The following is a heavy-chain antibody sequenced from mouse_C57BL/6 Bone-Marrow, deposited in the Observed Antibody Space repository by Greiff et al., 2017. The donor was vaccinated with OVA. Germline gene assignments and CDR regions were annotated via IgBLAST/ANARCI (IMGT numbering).Heavy chain of an antibody. CDR1: GFTFSSYA. V-gene: IGHV5-4*01. CDR2: ISDGGSYT. CDR3: AREVGRAY. Sequence: EVKVVESGGGLVKPGGSLKLSCAASGFTFSSYAMSWVRQTPEKRLEWVATISDGGSYTYYPDNVKVRFTISRDNAKNNLYLQMSHLKSEDTAMYYCAREVGRAYWGQGTLVTVSA. D-gene: IGHD1-1*02. J-gene: IGHJ3*01.